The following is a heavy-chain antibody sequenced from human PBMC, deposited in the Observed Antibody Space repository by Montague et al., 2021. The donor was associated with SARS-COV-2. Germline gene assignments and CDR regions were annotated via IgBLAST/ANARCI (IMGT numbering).Heavy chain of an antibody. V-gene: IGHV4-39*07. CDR1: GGSISSGDYY. CDR2: IYYSGST. Sequence: SETLSLTCTVSGGSISSGDYYWSWIRQPPGKGLEWIGSIYYSGSTYYNPSLKSRVTISVDTSKNQSSLKLSSVTAADTAVYYCARVGRQQLVRLSGMDVWGQGTTVTVSS. J-gene: IGHJ6*02. CDR3: ARVGRQQLVRLSGMDV. D-gene: IGHD6-13*01.